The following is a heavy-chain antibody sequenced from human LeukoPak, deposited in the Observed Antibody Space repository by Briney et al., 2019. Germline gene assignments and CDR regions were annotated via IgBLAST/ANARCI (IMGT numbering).Heavy chain of an antibody. V-gene: IGHV4-30-4*01. J-gene: IGHJ4*02. CDR3: ARDAGGYSAFDY. CDR1: GGSISSGDYY. CDR2: IYYSGST. Sequence: SETLSLTCTVSGGSISSGDYYWSWIRQPLGKGLEWIGYIYYSGSTYYNPSLKSRATISVDTSKNQFSLKLSSVTAADTAVYYCARDAGGYSAFDYWGQGTLVTVSS. D-gene: IGHD5-12*01.